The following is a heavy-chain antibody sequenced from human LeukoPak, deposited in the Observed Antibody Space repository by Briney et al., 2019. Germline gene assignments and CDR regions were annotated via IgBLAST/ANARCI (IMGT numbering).Heavy chain of an antibody. J-gene: IGHJ3*02. D-gene: IGHD6-13*01. CDR2: IFYSGST. CDR3: ARDRLLVQGAFDI. CDR1: GGSFSGYY. Sequence: PSETLSLTCAVYGGSFSGYYWSWIRQPPGKGLEWIGNIFYSGSTYYSPSLKSRVTISVDTSKNQFSLKLSSVTAADTAVYYCARDRLLVQGAFDIWGQGTMVTVSS. V-gene: IGHV4-34*12.